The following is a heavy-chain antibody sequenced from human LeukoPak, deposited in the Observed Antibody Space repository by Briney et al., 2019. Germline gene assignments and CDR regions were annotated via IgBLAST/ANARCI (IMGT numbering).Heavy chain of an antibody. CDR2: INHSGST. CDR1: GGSFSGYY. Sequence: SETLSLTCAVYGGSFSGYYWSWIRQPPGKGLEWIGEINHSGSTNYNPSLKSRVTISVDTSKNQFSLKLSSVTAADTAVYYCARGRYAAAGIGYWGQGTLVTVSS. V-gene: IGHV4-34*01. J-gene: IGHJ4*02. CDR3: ARGRYAAAGIGY. D-gene: IGHD6-13*01.